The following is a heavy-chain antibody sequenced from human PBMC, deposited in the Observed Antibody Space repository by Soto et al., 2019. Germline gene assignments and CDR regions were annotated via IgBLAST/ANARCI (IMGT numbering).Heavy chain of an antibody. J-gene: IGHJ3*02. CDR2: ISSSSSYI. CDR1: GFTFSSYS. Sequence: GSLRLSCAASGFTFSSYSMNWVRQAPGKGLEWVSSISSSSSYIYYAGSVKGRFTISRDNAKNSLYLQMNSLRAEDTAVYYCARDTGYYDSSGYYLDPFDIWGPGTMATVSS. V-gene: IGHV3-21*01. CDR3: ARDTGYYDSSGYYLDPFDI. D-gene: IGHD3-22*01.